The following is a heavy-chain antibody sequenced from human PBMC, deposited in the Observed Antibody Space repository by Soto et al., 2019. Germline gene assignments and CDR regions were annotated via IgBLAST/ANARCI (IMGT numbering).Heavy chain of an antibody. CDR2: IYRTGST. Sequence: SETLSLTCAVSGGSFTSNNWWTWVRQPPGQGLEWIGEIYRTGSTNYNPSLKSRVTISLDKSENQFSLKATSLTAADTAVYYCASRDPGTSVDYWGQGTLVTVSS. V-gene: IGHV4-4*02. D-gene: IGHD1-7*01. CDR3: ASRDPGTSVDY. CDR1: GGSFTSNNW. J-gene: IGHJ4*02.